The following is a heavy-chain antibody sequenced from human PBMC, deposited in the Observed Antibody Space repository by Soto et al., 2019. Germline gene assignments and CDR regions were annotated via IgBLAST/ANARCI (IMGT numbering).Heavy chain of an antibody. V-gene: IGHV3-30*03. CDR3: VGGQYYFDY. J-gene: IGHJ4*02. D-gene: IGHD3-10*01. CDR1: GFPFTSYG. CDR2: ISYDGSDK. Sequence: QVQLVESGGGVVQPGRSLRLSCAASGFPFTSYGMHWVREGPDKGLEWVAIISYDGSDKYYADSVKGRFTISRDNYKNNLYLQMNRLRPEDKALYYCVGGQYYFDYRGQGTLVIVSS.